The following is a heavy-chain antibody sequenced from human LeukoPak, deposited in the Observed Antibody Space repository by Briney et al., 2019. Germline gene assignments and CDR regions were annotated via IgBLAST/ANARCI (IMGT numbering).Heavy chain of an antibody. J-gene: IGHJ4*02. Sequence: PGGSLRLSCTTSGLPFSTYGIHWVRQGPGKGLEWVAVIWPDGSDKYYADSVKGRFTISRDNSKNTLYLQMNSLRAEDTAVYYCARASGPFDYWGQGTLVTVSS. CDR2: IWPDGSDK. CDR1: GLPFSTYG. V-gene: IGHV3-33*01. CDR3: ARASGPFDY. D-gene: IGHD1-26*01.